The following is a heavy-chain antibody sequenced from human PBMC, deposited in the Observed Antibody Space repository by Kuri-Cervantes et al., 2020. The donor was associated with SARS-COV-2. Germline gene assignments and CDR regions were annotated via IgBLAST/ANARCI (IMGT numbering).Heavy chain of an antibody. CDR1: GFTFSSYW. CDR2: INSDGSST. D-gene: IGHD2-15*01. CDR3: AKALRVVVVAATDLFDY. Sequence: GGSLRLSCAASGFTFSSYWMHWVRQAPGKGLVWVSRINSDGSSTSYADSVKGRFTISRDNAKNTLYLQMNSLRAEDTAVYYCAKALRVVVVAATDLFDYWGQGTLVTVSS. V-gene: IGHV3-74*01. J-gene: IGHJ4*02.